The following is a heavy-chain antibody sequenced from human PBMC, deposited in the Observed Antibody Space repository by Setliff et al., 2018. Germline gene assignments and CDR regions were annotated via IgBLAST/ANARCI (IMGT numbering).Heavy chain of an antibody. Sequence: SETLSLTCTVSGDSMSDSYWIWIRQPPGKGLEWIGSIHYTGDTYYNPSLKSRVTMSVDMSKNQFSLKLSSVTAADTAVYYCARVGSSSWYGGGFDIWGQGTMVTVSS. CDR1: GDSMSDSY. CDR2: IHYTGDT. V-gene: IGHV4-59*04. D-gene: IGHD6-13*01. CDR3: ARVGSSSWYGGGFDI. J-gene: IGHJ3*02.